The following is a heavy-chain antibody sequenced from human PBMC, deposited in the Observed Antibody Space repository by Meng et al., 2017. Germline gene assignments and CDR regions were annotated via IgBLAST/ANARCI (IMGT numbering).Heavy chain of an antibody. CDR3: AQTTVTTYSEYFQH. CDR1: GYTFTSYG. Sequence: QVQLLPSGAEVKMPGASVKVSCKASGYTFTSYGISWVRQAPGQGLEWMGWISAYNGNTNYAQKLQGRVTMTTDTSTSTAYMELRSLRSDDTAVYYCAQTTVTTYSEYFQHWGQGTLVTVSS. J-gene: IGHJ1*01. V-gene: IGHV1-18*01. CDR2: ISAYNGNT. D-gene: IGHD4-11*01.